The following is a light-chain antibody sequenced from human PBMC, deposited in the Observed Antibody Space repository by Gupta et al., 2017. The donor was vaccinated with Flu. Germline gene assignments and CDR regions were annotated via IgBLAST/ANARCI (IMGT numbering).Light chain of an antibody. CDR3: ATGDNSRSVWM. J-gene: IGLJ3*02. Sequence: SVLTQPPSASETPGQRVSIGCSGGSSNVGSNLVYWYQPFPGAAPKLLIYRDNKRPSGVPERFSGSKYGTSAAVTISGLRAEDEADYYCATGDNSRSVWMFGGGTKLTVL. CDR2: RDN. CDR1: SSNVGSNL. V-gene: IGLV1-47*01.